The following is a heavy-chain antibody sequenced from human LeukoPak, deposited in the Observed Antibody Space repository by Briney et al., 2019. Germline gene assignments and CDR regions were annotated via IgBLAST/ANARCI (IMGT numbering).Heavy chain of an antibody. CDR1: GFTFSNAW. CDR2: IKSKTDGGTT. D-gene: IGHD6-13*01. V-gene: IGHV3-15*01. Sequence: GGSLRLSCAASGFTFSNAWMSWVRQAPGKGLEWVGRIKSKTDGGTTDYAAPVKGRFTISRDDSKNTLYLQMNSLKTEDTAVYYCTTDLGYSSSWYVYWGQGTLVTVSS. J-gene: IGHJ4*02. CDR3: TTDLGYSSSWYVY.